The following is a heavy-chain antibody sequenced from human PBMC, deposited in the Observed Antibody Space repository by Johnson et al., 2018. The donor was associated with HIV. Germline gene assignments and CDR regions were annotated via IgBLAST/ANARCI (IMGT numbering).Heavy chain of an antibody. CDR3: AKDSRITMIVVAAFDI. CDR1: GFTFSSY. Sequence: VQLVESGGGVVQPGRSLRLSCAASGFTFSSYMSWVRQAPGKGLEWVSAISGSGGSTYYADSVKGRFTISRDNSKNTLYLQMNSLRAEDTAVYYCAKDSRITMIVVAAFDIWGQGTMVTVSS. J-gene: IGHJ3*02. V-gene: IGHV3-23*04. D-gene: IGHD3-22*01. CDR2: ISGSGGST.